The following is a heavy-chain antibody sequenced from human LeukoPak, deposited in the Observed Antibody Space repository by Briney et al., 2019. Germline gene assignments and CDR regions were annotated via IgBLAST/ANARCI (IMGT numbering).Heavy chain of an antibody. CDR1: GFTFSSYG. CDR3: AKDHDSGSYYLSGLGYFDY. V-gene: IGHV3-30*18. Sequence: GGSLRLSCAASGFTFSSYGMHWVRQAPGKGLEWVAVISYDGSNKYYADSVKGRFTISRDNSKNTLYLQMNSLRAEDTAVYYCAKDHDSGSYYLSGLGYFDYWGQGTLVTVSS. D-gene: IGHD1-26*01. CDR2: ISYDGSNK. J-gene: IGHJ4*02.